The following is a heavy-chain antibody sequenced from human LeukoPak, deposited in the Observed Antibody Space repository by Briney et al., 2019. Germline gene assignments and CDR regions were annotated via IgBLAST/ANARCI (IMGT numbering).Heavy chain of an antibody. Sequence: SETLSLTCTVSGGSISSYYWSWIRQPPGKGLEWIGYIYYSGSTNYNPSLKSRVTISVDTSKNQFSLKLSPVTAADTAVYYCARVEGEMATVAFDYWGQGTLVTVSS. D-gene: IGHD5-24*01. CDR3: ARVEGEMATVAFDY. J-gene: IGHJ4*02. V-gene: IGHV4-59*01. CDR2: IYYSGST. CDR1: GGSISSYY.